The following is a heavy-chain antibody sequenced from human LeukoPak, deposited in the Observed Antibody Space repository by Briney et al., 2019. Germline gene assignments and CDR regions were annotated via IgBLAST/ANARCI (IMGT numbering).Heavy chain of an antibody. V-gene: IGHV4-39*01. D-gene: IGHD2-2*01. CDR1: GGSISSSSYY. CDR3: ARKGPAASDY. Sequence: MASETLSLTCTVSGGSISSSSYYWGWIRQPPGKGLEWIGSIYYSGSTYYNPSLKSRVTISVDTSKNQFSLKLSSVTAADTAVYYCARKGPAASDYWGQGTLVTVSS. J-gene: IGHJ4*02. CDR2: IYYSGST.